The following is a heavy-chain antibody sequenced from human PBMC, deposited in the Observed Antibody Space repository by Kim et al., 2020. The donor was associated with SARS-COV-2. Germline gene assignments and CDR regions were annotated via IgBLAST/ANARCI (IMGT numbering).Heavy chain of an antibody. CDR2: ISGSGGST. CDR1: GFTFSSYA. J-gene: IGHJ6*02. CDR3: AKDVELRQPLLYGMDV. Sequence: GGSLRLSCAASGFTFSSYAMSWVRQAPGKGLEWVSAISGSGGSTYYADSVKGRFTISRDNSKNTLYLQMNSLRAEDTAVYYCAKDVELRQPLLYGMDVWGQGTTVTVSS. V-gene: IGHV3-23*01. D-gene: IGHD3-10*01.